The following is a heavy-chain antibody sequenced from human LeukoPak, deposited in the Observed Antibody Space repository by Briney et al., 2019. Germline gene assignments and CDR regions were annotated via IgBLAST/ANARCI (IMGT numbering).Heavy chain of an antibody. V-gene: IGHV1-46*01. CDR3: ARDPITSYDILTGYPGDY. D-gene: IGHD3-9*01. CDR2: IKPSGGGT. Sequence: AASVKVSCKASGGTFSSYAISWVRQAPGQGLEWMGIIKPSGGGTSYAQKFQGRVTMTKDTSTSTVYMELSSLRSEDTAVYYCARDPITSYDILTGYPGDYWGQGTLVTVSS. CDR1: GGTFSSYA. J-gene: IGHJ4*02.